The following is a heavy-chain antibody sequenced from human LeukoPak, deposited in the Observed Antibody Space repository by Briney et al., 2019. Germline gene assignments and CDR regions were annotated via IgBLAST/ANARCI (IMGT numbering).Heavy chain of an antibody. CDR2: ISRSGSYT. CDR1: GFSFSTCE. V-gene: IGHV3-48*03. J-gene: IGHJ4*02. D-gene: IGHD1-26*01. CDR3: ARSTILNAFDS. Sequence: GGSLRLSCAASGFSFSTCEMNWVRQAPGKGLEWVSYISRSGSYTYYAASVKGRFTISRDDAKSSLYLQMNSLRAEDTALYFCARSTILNAFDSWGQGILVTVSS.